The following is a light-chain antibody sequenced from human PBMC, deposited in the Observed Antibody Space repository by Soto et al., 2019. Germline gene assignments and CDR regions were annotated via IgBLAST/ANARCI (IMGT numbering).Light chain of an antibody. V-gene: IGKV3-11*01. J-gene: IGKJ5*01. CDR2: DAS. CDR1: QSVSTW. CDR3: QQRSNWIT. Sequence: EIVLTQSPATLSLSPGDTATLSCRASQSVSTWLTWYQQKPGQAPRLLIYDASNSATGIPARFSGSGSGTDFTLTISSLEPEDFAVYYCQQRSNWITFGQGTRLEIE.